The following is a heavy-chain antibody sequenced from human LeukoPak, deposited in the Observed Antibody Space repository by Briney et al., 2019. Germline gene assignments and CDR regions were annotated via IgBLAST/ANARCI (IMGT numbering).Heavy chain of an antibody. J-gene: IGHJ6*03. Sequence: PGGSLRLSCAASGFTFSNYWMSWVRQAPGKGLEWVAHIKQDGTEKYYVDSVKGRFTISRDNAKNSLYLQMSSLSPDDTAVYFCARDPYSGNYGNYYYYYMDVWGKGTTVTISS. D-gene: IGHD1-26*01. CDR3: ARDPYSGNYGNYYYYYMDV. V-gene: IGHV3-7*01. CDR1: GFTFSNYW. CDR2: IKQDGTEK.